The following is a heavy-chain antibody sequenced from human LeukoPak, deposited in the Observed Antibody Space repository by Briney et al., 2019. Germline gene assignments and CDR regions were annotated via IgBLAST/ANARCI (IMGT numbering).Heavy chain of an antibody. CDR2: ISYDGSNK. D-gene: IGHD3-3*01. Sequence: GRSLRLSCAASGFTFSSYAMHWVRQAPGKGLEWVAVISYDGSNKYYADSVKGRFTISRDNSKNTLYLQMNSLRAEDTAVYYCARDFGRFFNYYYYMDVWGKGTTVTVSS. CDR3: ARDFGRFFNYYYYMDV. CDR1: GFTFSSYA. V-gene: IGHV3-30-3*01. J-gene: IGHJ6*03.